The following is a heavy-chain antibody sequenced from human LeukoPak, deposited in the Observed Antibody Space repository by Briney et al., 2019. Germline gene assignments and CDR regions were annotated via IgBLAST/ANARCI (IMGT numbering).Heavy chain of an antibody. Sequence: PGGSLRLSCAASGFTFSSYSMNWVRQAPGKGLEWVSSISSSSSYIYYADSVKGRFTISRDNAKNSLYLQMNSLRAEDTAVYYCARRSSYVLHFDYWGQGTLVTVSS. CDR3: ARRSSYVLHFDY. J-gene: IGHJ4*02. D-gene: IGHD1-26*01. CDR2: ISSSSSYI. V-gene: IGHV3-21*01. CDR1: GFTFSSYS.